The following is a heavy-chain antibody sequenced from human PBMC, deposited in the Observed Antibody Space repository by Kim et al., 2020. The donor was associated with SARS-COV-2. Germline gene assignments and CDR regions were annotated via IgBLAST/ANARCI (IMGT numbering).Heavy chain of an antibody. CDR3: VKDLWIGVVVIDQSPFDY. CDR2: ISSNGGST. CDR1: GFTFSSYA. J-gene: IGHJ4*02. D-gene: IGHD3-22*01. Sequence: GGSLRLSCSASGFTFSSYAMHWVRQAPGKGLEYVSAISSNGGSTYYADSVKGRFTISRDNSKNTLYLQMSSLRAEDTAVYYCVKDLWIGVVVIDQSPFDYWGQGTLVTASS. V-gene: IGHV3-64D*06.